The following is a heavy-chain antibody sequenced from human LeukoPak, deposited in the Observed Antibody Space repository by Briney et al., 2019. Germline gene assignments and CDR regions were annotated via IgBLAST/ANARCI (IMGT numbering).Heavy chain of an antibody. D-gene: IGHD3-3*01. J-gene: IGHJ4*02. CDR3: ARSRGGEWLSTIDY. CDR1: GDSITSNHYY. CDR2: MHYSGTT. V-gene: IGHV4-39*07. Sequence: SETLSLTCIVSGDSITSNHYYWGWIRQPPGKGPEWIGSMHYSGTTYYNPSLKSRVTISVDTSKNQFSLKLSSVTAADTAVYYCARSRGGEWLSTIDYWGQGTLVTVSS.